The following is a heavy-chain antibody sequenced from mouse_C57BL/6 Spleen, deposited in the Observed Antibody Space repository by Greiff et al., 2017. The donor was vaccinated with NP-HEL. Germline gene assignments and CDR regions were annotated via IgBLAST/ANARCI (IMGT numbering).Heavy chain of an antibody. V-gene: IGHV1-15*01. Sequence: QVQLQQSGAELVRPGASVTLSCKASGYTFTDYEMHWVKQTPVHGLEWIGAIDPEPGGTAYNQKFKGKAILTADKSSSTAYMELRSLTSEDSAVYYCTRANSFYYAMDYWGQGTSVTVSS. J-gene: IGHJ4*01. CDR2: IDPEPGGT. CDR3: TRANSFYYAMDY. CDR1: GYTFTDYE.